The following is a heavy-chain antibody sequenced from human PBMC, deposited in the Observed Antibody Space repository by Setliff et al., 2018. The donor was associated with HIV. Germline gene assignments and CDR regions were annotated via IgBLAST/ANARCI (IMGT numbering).Heavy chain of an antibody. Sequence: SVKVSCKASGGTFRSHEISWVRQAPGQGLEWMGGIVPILNTGNYAPKFQGRVTITADESTTTAYMELSSLRSEDTAVYYRARIPDHSSGFDYWGQGTPVTVSS. V-gene: IGHV1-69*13. J-gene: IGHJ4*02. CDR2: IVPILNTG. CDR1: GGTFRSHE. D-gene: IGHD3-22*01. CDR3: ARIPDHSSGFDY.